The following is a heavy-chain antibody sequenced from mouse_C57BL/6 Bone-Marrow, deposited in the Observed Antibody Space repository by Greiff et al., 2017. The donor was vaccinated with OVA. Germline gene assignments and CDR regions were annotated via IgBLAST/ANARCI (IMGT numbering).Heavy chain of an antibody. D-gene: IGHD6-1*01. J-gene: IGHJ3*01. Sequence: VQRVESGPELVKPGASVKISCKASGYAFSSSWLNWVKQRPGKGLEWIGRIYPGDGDTNYNGKFKGKAPLTADKASSTAYMQLSSLTSEDSAVYFCAKASWVAYWGQGTLVTVSA. CDR1: GYAFSSSW. CDR3: AKASWVAY. V-gene: IGHV1-82*01. CDR2: IYPGDGDT.